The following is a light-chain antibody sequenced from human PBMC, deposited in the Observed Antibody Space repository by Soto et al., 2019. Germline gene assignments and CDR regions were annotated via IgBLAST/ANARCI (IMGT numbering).Light chain of an antibody. Sequence: QSVLTQPASVSGSLGQSITISCTGTSRDVGGYNYVSWYQHHPGKGPKVLIYEVSYRPSGVSDRFSGSKSGNTASLTISGLQPEGEAHYYCHSYTTTGSLWVFGGGTKLTVL. CDR3: HSYTTTGSLWV. J-gene: IGLJ3*02. CDR1: SRDVGGYNY. V-gene: IGLV2-14*01. CDR2: EVS.